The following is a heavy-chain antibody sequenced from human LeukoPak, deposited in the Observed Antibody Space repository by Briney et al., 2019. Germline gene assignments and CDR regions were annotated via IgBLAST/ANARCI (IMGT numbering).Heavy chain of an antibody. Sequence: GGSLRLSCAASGFTFSSYAMSCVRQAPGKRLEWVSAISGSGGSTYYADSVKGRFTISRDNSKNTLYLQMKSLRAEDTAVYYCAKKGLRYFVLNWFDPWGQGTLVTVYS. D-gene: IGHD3-9*01. CDR3: AKKGLRYFVLNWFDP. V-gene: IGHV3-23*01. J-gene: IGHJ5*02. CDR1: GFTFSSYA. CDR2: ISGSGGST.